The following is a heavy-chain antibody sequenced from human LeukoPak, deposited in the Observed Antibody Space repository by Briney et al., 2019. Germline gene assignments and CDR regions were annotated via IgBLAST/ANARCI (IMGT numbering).Heavy chain of an antibody. J-gene: IGHJ4*02. V-gene: IGHV1-18*04. CDR3: ARDCSGGSCHFDY. CDR1: GHTFTRYG. Sequence: ASVKVSCKTSGHTFTRYGISWVRQAPGQGLEWMGWISGYNGNTNYAQKFQGRVNMTTDTSTSTAYMELRSLRSDDTAVYYCARDCSGGSCHFDYWAREPWSPSPQ. D-gene: IGHD2-15*01. CDR2: ISGYNGNT.